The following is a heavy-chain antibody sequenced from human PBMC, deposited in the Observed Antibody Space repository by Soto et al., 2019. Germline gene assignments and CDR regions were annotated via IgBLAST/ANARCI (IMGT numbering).Heavy chain of an antibody. CDR2: IYHGGST. CDR1: GYSISSGHH. V-gene: IGHV4-38-2*01. Sequence: LSLTCSVSGYSISSGHHWGWIRQPPGKGLEWIGSIYHGGSTYFNPSLKSRLTISVDTSKSQFSLKLSSVTAADTAVYYCARHADSSSYYYPFDYWGQGTQVTVSS. J-gene: IGHJ4*02. D-gene: IGHD3-22*01. CDR3: ARHADSSSYYYPFDY.